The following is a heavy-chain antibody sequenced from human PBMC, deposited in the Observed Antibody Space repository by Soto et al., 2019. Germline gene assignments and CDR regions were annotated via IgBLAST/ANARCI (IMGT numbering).Heavy chain of an antibody. CDR3: ARDSYDFWSRPGWFDP. CDR2: NYHSGTD. Sequence: SETLSHTCAVSGHSISSGFYWAWIRRLPGKGPDGIESNYHSGTDYYNPSLKSRVSISTDTAKNQFSLKLSAVTAADTAVYYSARDSYDFWSRPGWFDPWGQGTLVTVSS. J-gene: IGHJ5*02. V-gene: IGHV4-38-2*02. CDR1: GHSISSGFY. D-gene: IGHD3-3*01.